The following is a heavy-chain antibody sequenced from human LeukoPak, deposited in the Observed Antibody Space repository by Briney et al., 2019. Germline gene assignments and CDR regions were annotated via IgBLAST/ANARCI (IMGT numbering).Heavy chain of an antibody. CDR1: GGTFSSYA. D-gene: IGHD5-18*01. Sequence: GASVKVSCKASGGTFSSYAISWVRQAPGQGLEWMGRIIPILGIANYAQKFQGRVTITADKSTSTAYMELSSLRSEDTAVYYCARAGQLYYYYGMDAWGQGTTVTVSS. V-gene: IGHV1-69*04. CDR2: IIPILGIA. J-gene: IGHJ6*02. CDR3: ARAGQLYYYYGMDA.